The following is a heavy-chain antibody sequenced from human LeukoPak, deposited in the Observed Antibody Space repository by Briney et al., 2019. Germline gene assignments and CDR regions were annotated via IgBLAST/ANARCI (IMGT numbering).Heavy chain of an antibody. CDR1: GFTLRNNW. J-gene: IGHJ4*02. D-gene: IGHD6-13*01. Sequence: AGGSLRHSCAASGFTLRNNWMHWVRQAPGKGLEWVSRISGDGSSTTYADSVKGRFTISRDNAKNSLYLQMNSLRAEDTAVYYCARDGRGIAAAGIDYWGQGTLVTVSS. V-gene: IGHV3-74*01. CDR2: ISGDGSST. CDR3: ARDGRGIAAAGIDY.